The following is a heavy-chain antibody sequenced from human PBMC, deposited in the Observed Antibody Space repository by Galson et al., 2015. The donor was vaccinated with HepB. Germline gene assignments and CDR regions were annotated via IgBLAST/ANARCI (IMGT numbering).Heavy chain of an antibody. Sequence: PALVKPTQTLTLTCSFSGFSLRTSKVGVGWIRQPPGKALEWLALIYWDDDKRYSPSLNSRLTITKDTSKNQVVLTMTNMDPVDTATYFCAHTAFNFWSAYYRGLGFDYWGQGTLVTVSS. D-gene: IGHD3-3*01. CDR1: GFSLRTSKVG. J-gene: IGHJ4*02. CDR3: AHTAFNFWSAYYRGLGFDY. CDR2: IYWDDDK. V-gene: IGHV2-5*02.